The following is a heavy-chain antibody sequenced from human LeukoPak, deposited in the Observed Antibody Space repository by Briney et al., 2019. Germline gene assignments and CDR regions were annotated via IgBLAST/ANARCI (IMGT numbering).Heavy chain of an antibody. CDR1: GGSISSHY. V-gene: IGHV4-59*11. CDR3: AREQITGTTHNWFDP. J-gene: IGHJ5*02. CDR2: IYYSGST. Sequence: SETLSLTCTVSGGSISSHYWSWIRQPPGKGLEWIGYIYYSGSTNYNPSLKSRVTISVDTSKNQFSLKLSSVTAADTAVYYCAREQITGTTHNWFDPWGPGTLVTVSS. D-gene: IGHD1-7*01.